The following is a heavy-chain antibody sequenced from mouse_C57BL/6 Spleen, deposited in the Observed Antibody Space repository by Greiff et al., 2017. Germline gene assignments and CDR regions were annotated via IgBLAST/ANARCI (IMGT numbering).Heavy chain of an antibody. J-gene: IGHJ1*03. D-gene: IGHD1-1*01. Sequence: DVKLVESGGGLVKPGGSLKLSCAASGFTFSSYAMSWVRQTPEKRLEWVATISDGGSYTYYPDNVKGRFTISRDNAKNNLYLQMSHLTSEDTAMYYCAREGVYYGSSSWYFDGWGTGTTVTVSS. V-gene: IGHV5-4*01. CDR2: ISDGGSYT. CDR1: GFTFSSYA. CDR3: AREGVYYGSSSWYFDG.